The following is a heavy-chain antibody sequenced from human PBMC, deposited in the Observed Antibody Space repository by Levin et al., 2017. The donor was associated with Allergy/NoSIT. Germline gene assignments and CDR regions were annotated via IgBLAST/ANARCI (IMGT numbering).Heavy chain of an antibody. CDR1: GGSIRSGSYY. CDR3: ARGTAGYFDWSSYYFDY. D-gene: IGHD3-9*01. Sequence: SQTLSLTCTVSGGSIRSGSYYWSWIRQPAGKGLEWIGRIYTSGSTNYNPSLKSRVTISVDTSKNQFSLKLSSVTAADTAVYYCARGTAGYFDWSSYYFDYWGQGTLVTVSS. J-gene: IGHJ4*02. V-gene: IGHV4-61*02. CDR2: IYTSGST.